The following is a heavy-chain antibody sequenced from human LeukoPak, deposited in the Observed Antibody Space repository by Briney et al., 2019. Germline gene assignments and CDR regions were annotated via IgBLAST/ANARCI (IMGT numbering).Heavy chain of an antibody. CDR1: GYTFTSYG. V-gene: IGHV1-18*01. Sequence: GASVKASCKASGYTFTSYGISWVRQAPGQGLEWMGWISAYNGNTNYAQKLQGRVTMTTDTSTSTAYMELRSLRSDDTAVYYCARVSYYDFWSGYFGPTSNYYGMDVWGQGTTVTVSS. D-gene: IGHD3-3*01. J-gene: IGHJ6*02. CDR2: ISAYNGNT. CDR3: ARVSYYDFWSGYFGPTSNYYGMDV.